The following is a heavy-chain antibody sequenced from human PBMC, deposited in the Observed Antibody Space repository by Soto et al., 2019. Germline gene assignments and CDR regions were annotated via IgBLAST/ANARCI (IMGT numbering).Heavy chain of an antibody. CDR3: ARDQTYYDILTGYPNAWMDYYYYYMDV. V-gene: IGHV3-11*01. D-gene: IGHD3-9*01. Sequence: GGSLRLSCAASGFTFSDYYMSWIRQAPGKGLEWVSYISSSGSTIYYADSVKGRFTVSRDNAKNSLYLQMNSLRAEDTAVYYCARDQTYYDILTGYPNAWMDYYYYYMDVWGKGSTVTVSS. CDR2: ISSSGSTI. CDR1: GFTFSDYY. J-gene: IGHJ6*03.